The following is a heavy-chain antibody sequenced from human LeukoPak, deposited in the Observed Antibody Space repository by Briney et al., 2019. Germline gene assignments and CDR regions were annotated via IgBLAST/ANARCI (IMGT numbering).Heavy chain of an antibody. V-gene: IGHV3-21*01. J-gene: IGHJ4*02. CDR2: ISRSSSYI. Sequence: GGSLRLSCAASGFTFSNYRMNWVRLAPGKGLEWVSSISRSSSYIYYADSVRGRFTISRDNAKKSLYLQMNSLRAEDTAVYYCARGYCSSTSCRRGSDFDYWGQGTLVTVSS. CDR3: ARGYCSSTSCRRGSDFDY. D-gene: IGHD2-2*01. CDR1: GFTFSNYR.